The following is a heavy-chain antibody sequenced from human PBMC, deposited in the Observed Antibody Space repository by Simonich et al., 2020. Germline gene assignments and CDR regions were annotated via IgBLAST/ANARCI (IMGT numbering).Heavy chain of an antibody. V-gene: IGHV3-48*01. CDR2: ISSSSSTI. CDR3: ARNSSYYAFDI. CDR1: GLTLSSYS. Sequence: EVQLVESGGGLVQPGGSLRLSCAASGLTLSSYSMNCVRQAPGKGLGWVSYISSSSSTIYDADSVKGRFTISRDNAKNSLYLQMNSLRAEDTAVYYCARNSSYYAFDIWGQGTMVTVSS. J-gene: IGHJ3*02. D-gene: IGHD5-12*01.